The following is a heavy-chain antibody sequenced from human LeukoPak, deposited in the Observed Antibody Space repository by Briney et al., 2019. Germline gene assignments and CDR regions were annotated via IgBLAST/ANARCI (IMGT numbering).Heavy chain of an antibody. J-gene: IGHJ4*02. V-gene: IGHV3-7*01. D-gene: IGHD6-6*01. CDR1: GFTFSSYW. CDR3: ARGGAARPDY. CDR2: IKQDGSEK. Sequence: PGGSLRLSSAASGFTFSSYWMSWVRQAPGKGLEWVANIKQDGSEKYYVGSVKGRFTISRDNAKNSVYLQINSLRVEDTAVYYCARGGAARPDYWGQGTLVTVSS.